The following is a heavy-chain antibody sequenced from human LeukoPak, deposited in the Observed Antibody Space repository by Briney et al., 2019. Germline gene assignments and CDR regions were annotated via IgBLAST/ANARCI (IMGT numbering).Heavy chain of an antibody. V-gene: IGHV4-61*02. CDR3: ARDGYFTSASDI. J-gene: IGHJ3*02. Sequence: SETLSLTCTVSGGSISSGSYYWSWIRQPAGKGLEWIGRIYTSGSTNYNPSLKSRVTISVDTSKNQFSLKLSSVTAADTAVYHCARDGYFTSASDIWGQGTMVTVSS. CDR2: IYTSGST. D-gene: IGHD1-1*01. CDR1: GGSISSGSYY.